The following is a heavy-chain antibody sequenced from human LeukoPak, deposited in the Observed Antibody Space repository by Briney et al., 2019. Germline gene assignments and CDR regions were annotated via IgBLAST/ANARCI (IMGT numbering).Heavy chain of an antibody. Sequence: GASVKVSCKASGYTFTSYYMHRVQQAPGQGLEWMGIINPSGGSTSYAQKFQGRVTMTRDTSTSTVYMELSSLRSEDTAVYYCARERGSSGFDYWGQGTLVTVSS. CDR1: GYTFTSYY. D-gene: IGHD3-22*01. J-gene: IGHJ4*02. V-gene: IGHV1-46*01. CDR2: INPSGGST. CDR3: ARERGSSGFDY.